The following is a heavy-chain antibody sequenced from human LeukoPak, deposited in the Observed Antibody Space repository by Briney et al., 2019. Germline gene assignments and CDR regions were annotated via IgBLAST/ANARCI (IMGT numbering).Heavy chain of an antibody. Sequence: GGSLRLSCAASGFTFSSYWMTWVRQAPGKGLEWVANINRDGTTKNYVDSVQGRFTISRDNAQSSLYLQMSSLRAEDTAVYFCARDAAYSEGATYYDRLDYWGQGAQVTVSS. D-gene: IGHD3-22*01. CDR2: INRDGTTK. J-gene: IGHJ4*02. CDR3: ARDAAYSEGATYYDRLDY. CDR1: GFTFSSYW. V-gene: IGHV3-7*04.